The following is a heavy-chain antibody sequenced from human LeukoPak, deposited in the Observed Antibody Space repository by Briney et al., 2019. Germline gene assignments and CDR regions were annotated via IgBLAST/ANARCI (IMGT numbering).Heavy chain of an antibody. CDR2: INPSGGST. V-gene: IGHV1-46*01. CDR1: GYTFTSYY. J-gene: IGHJ4*02. D-gene: IGHD6-19*01. CDR3: ARKMVAVAGGFDY. Sequence: ASVKVPCTASGYTFTSYYMHWVRQAPGQGLEWMGIINPSGGSTNYAQKFQGRVTMTRDTSTSTVYMELSSLRSEDTAVYYCARKMVAVAGGFDYWGQGTLVTVSS.